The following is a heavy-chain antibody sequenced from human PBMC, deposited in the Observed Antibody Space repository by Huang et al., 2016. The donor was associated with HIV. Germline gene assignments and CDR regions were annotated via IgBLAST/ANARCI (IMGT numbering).Heavy chain of an antibody. CDR3: ARAGGFEI. V-gene: IGHV3-74*01. CDR1: GFKFGNYW. J-gene: IGHJ3*02. D-gene: IGHD2-15*01. CDR2: IKIDGRTT. Sequence: EEHLVESGGGLVQPGGSLRLSCEASGFKFGNYWMQWVHQATGKGLMWVSRIKIDGRTTDYADSVKGRFTISRDNAKNTLYLQMSSLTAEDTAIYYCARAGGFEIWGQGTVVTVSS.